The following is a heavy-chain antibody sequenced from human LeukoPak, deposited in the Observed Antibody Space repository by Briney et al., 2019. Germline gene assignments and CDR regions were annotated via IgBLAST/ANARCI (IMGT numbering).Heavy chain of an antibody. V-gene: IGHV3-23*01. Sequence: GGSLRLSCAASGFTFSNYAMSWVRQAPGKGLEWVSIISGNGERTYYADSVKGRFSISRDNSKNTVYLQMNSLRAEDTAVYYCARDQWLVLGYYYGMDVWGQGTTVTVSS. CDR2: ISGNGERT. CDR1: GFTFSNYA. CDR3: ARDQWLVLGYYYGMDV. D-gene: IGHD6-19*01. J-gene: IGHJ6*02.